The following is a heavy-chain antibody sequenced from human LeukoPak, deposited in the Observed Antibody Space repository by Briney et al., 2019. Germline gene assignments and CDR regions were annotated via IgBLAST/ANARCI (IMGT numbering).Heavy chain of an antibody. CDR2: ISAYNGNT. CDR1: GYTFTSYG. D-gene: IGHD3-16*01. J-gene: IGHJ4*02. CDR3: ARDAFGGAKAYFDY. V-gene: IGHV1-18*04. Sequence: EGSVKVSCKASGYTFTSYGISWVRQAPGQGLEWMGWISAYNGNTNYAQKLQGRVTMTTDTSTSTAYMELRSLRSDDTAVYYCARDAFGGAKAYFDYWGQGTLVTVSS.